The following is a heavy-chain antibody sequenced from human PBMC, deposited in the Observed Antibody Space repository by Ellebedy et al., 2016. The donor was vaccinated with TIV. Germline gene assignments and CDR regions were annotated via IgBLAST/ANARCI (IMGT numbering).Heavy chain of an antibody. V-gene: IGHV1-2*02. J-gene: IGHJ4*02. D-gene: IGHD2-2*01. CDR2: INPNSGGT. Sequence: ASVKVSCXASGYTFTGYYIHWVRQAPGQGLEWMGWINPNSGGTSYAQKFQGRVTLTRDTSISTAYMDLSRLRSDDTAVYYCARGVRVVVEPADYWGQGTLVTVSS. CDR3: ARGVRVVVEPADY. CDR1: GYTFTGYY.